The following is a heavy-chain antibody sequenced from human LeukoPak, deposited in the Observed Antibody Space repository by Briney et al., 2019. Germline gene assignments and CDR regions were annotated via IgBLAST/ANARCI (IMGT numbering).Heavy chain of an antibody. Sequence: PSETLSLTCTVSGGSISSGGYYWSWIRQPPGKGLEWIGYIYHSGSTYYNPSLKSRVTISVDRSKNQFSLKLSSVTAADTAVYYCAAVDTAMVREDYWGQGTLVTVSS. J-gene: IGHJ4*02. CDR1: GGSISSGGYY. CDR2: IYHSGST. D-gene: IGHD5-18*01. V-gene: IGHV4-30-2*01. CDR3: AAVDTAMVREDY.